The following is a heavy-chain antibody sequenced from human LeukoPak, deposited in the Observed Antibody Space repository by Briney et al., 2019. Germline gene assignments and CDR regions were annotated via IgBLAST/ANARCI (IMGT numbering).Heavy chain of an antibody. CDR3: ARSYSFEYVWEY. CDR1: GYTFTGYY. Sequence: ASVKVSCKPSGYTFTGYYLHWVRQAPGQGLEWMGWINPNTGATIYAEKFQGRVTMTRDTSIDTAYMGMRSLRSDDTAVYYCARSYSFEYVWEYWGQGTPVTVSS. J-gene: IGHJ4*02. CDR2: INPNTGAT. D-gene: IGHD3-16*01. V-gene: IGHV1-2*02.